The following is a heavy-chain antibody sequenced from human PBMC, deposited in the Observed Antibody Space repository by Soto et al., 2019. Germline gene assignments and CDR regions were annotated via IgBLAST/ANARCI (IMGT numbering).Heavy chain of an antibody. CDR2: IYPRDSDV. CDR1: GDSFTGFW. J-gene: IGHJ4*02. D-gene: IGHD6-19*01. CDR3: ARQHPLDSRVWYD. V-gene: IGHV5-51*01. Sequence: PGESLKISCKAFGDSFTGFWVGWVRQVPGKGLEWVASIYPRDSDVRYNPSFQGQVTISADRSTTTAYLQWSSLKASDTAIYYCARQHPLDSRVWYDWGQGTLVTVSS.